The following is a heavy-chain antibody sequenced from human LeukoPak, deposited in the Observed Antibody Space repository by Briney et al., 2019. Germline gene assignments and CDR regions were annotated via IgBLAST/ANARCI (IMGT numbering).Heavy chain of an antibody. D-gene: IGHD3-22*01. V-gene: IGHV4-61*02. CDR1: GGSISSGSYY. CDR2: IYTSGST. J-gene: IGHJ4*02. Sequence: SQTLSLTCTASGGSISSGSYYWSWIRQPAGKGLEWIGRIYTSGSTNHNPSLKSRVTISVDTSKNQFSLKLSSVTAADTAVYYCARRYYYDSSGYDDWGQGTLVTVSS. CDR3: ARRYYYDSSGYDD.